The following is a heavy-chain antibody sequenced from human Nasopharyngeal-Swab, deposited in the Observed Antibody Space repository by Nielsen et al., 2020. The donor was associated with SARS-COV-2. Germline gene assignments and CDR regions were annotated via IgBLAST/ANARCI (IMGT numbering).Heavy chain of an antibody. Sequence: SETLSLTCTVSGGSISSYYWSWIRQPPGKGLEWIGYIYYSGSTNYNPSLKSRVTISVDTSKNQFSLKLSSVTAADTAVYYCARIPRIAAAGARYFDYWGQGTLVTVSS. CDR1: GGSISSYY. D-gene: IGHD6-13*01. V-gene: IGHV4-59*01. CDR3: ARIPRIAAAGARYFDY. CDR2: IYYSGST. J-gene: IGHJ4*02.